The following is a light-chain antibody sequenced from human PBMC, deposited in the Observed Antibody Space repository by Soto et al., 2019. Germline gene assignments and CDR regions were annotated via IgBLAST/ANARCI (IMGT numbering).Light chain of an antibody. Sequence: DIQMTQSPSTLSASVGDRVTITCRASQSISHWLAWYQQKPGKAPKLLMYDVSSLESGVPSRFSGSGSETEFTLTISSLQPDDFATYYCQQYNSYPKTFGQGTKVDIK. CDR3: QQYNSYPKT. V-gene: IGKV1-5*01. J-gene: IGKJ1*01. CDR1: QSISHW. CDR2: DVS.